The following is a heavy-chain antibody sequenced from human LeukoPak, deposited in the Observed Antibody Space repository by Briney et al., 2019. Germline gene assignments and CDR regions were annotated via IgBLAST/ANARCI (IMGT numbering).Heavy chain of an antibody. CDR3: AKDPTLAVAGIFDY. V-gene: IGHV3-30*02. D-gene: IGHD6-19*01. CDR2: IRYDGINK. Sequence: GGSLRVSCEASGFTFSSYGIHWVRQAPGKGLEWVAFIRYDGINKYYADSVQGRFAISRDNSKNTLYLQMNSLRAEDTALYYCAKDPTLAVAGIFDYWGQGTLVTVSS. CDR1: GFTFSSYG. J-gene: IGHJ4*02.